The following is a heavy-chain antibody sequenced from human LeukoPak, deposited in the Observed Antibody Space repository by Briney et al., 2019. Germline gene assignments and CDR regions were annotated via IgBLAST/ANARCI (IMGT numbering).Heavy chain of an antibody. J-gene: IGHJ4*02. D-gene: IGHD3-22*01. CDR1: GGSISSGDYY. CDR2: IYYSRST. Sequence: SETLSLTCTVSGGSISSGDYYWSWIRQPPGKGLEWIGYIYYSRSTYYNPSLKSRVTISVDTSKNQFSLKLSSVTAADTAVYYCARVPLHDSSGYYGGVDYWGQGTLVTVSS. CDR3: ARVPLHDSSGYYGGVDY. V-gene: IGHV4-30-4*01.